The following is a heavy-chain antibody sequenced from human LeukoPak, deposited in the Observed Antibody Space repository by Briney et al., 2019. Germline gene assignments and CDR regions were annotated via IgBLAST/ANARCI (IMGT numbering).Heavy chain of an antibody. J-gene: IGHJ3*01. D-gene: IGHD3-22*01. V-gene: IGHV4-4*09. CDR2: IYISGST. CDR1: GGSISSYY. Sequence: PSETLSLTCTVSGGSISSYYWSWIRQPPGKGLEWIGYIYISGSTDYNPSLKSRVTISPDTSRNLFSLKLSSLTAADTAVYYCARHRGYERAGYYFLDAFDLWGQGTMVTVSS. CDR3: ARHRGYERAGYYFLDAFDL.